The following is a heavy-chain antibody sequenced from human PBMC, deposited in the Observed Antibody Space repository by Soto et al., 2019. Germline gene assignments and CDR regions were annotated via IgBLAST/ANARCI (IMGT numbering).Heavy chain of an antibody. CDR2: IISIFGTP. J-gene: IGHJ4*02. CDR1: GGTFNSYV. D-gene: IGHD5-12*01. CDR3: ARDLGSGYDPGDY. Sequence: QVQLVQSGAEVKKPGSSVKVSCKASGGTFNSYVFNWVRQAPGQGLEWMGGIISIFGTPNYGQKFQGRVTITADESTSTGFMELSSLTSGDTAIYYCARDLGSGYDPGDYWGQGTLVTVSS. V-gene: IGHV1-69*12.